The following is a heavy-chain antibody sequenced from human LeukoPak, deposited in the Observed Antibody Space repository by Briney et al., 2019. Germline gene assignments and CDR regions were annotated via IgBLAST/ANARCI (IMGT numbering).Heavy chain of an antibody. J-gene: IGHJ4*02. Sequence: GESLKISCKGSGYSFTSYWIGWVRQMPGKGLEWMGIIYSPSFQGQVTISADKSISTAYLQWSSLKASDTAMYYCARLEMGALPFDYWGQGTLVTVSS. CDR1: GYSFTSYW. CDR2: IY. CDR3: ARLEMGALPFDY. D-gene: IGHD1-26*01. V-gene: IGHV5-51*01.